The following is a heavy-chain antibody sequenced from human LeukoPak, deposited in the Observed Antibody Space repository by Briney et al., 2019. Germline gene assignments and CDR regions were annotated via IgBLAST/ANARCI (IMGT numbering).Heavy chain of an antibody. CDR2: ISRSDAST. CDR3: ATVSDSSGWYYFDY. D-gene: IGHD6-19*01. CDR1: GFTFSSYA. J-gene: IGHJ4*02. V-gene: IGHV3-23*01. Sequence: PGGSLRLSCVASGFTFSSYAMSWVRQAPGKGLEWVSAISRSDASTYYADSVRGRFTISRDNSKNTLYLQMNSLRAEDTAVYYCATVSDSSGWYYFDYWGKGTLVTVSS.